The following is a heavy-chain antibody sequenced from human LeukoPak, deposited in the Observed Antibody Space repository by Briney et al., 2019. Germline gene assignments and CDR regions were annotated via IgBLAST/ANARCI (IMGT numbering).Heavy chain of an antibody. CDR3: AKVGGFAGYGYPVDF. CDR2: ITGSGGST. CDR1: GFTFDNYA. Sequence: GGSLRLSCESSGFTFDNYAMTWVRQAPGKGLEWVSTITGSGGSTYYADSVKGRFTISRDNTKNTLFLQMNSLKAEDTAVYYCAKVGGFAGYGYPVDFWGQGTLVTVSS. J-gene: IGHJ4*02. D-gene: IGHD5-12*01. V-gene: IGHV3-23*01.